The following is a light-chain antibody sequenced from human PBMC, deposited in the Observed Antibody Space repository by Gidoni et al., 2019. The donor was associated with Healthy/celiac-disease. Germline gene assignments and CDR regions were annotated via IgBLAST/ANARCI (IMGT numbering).Light chain of an antibody. J-gene: IGKJ4*01. CDR3: QQYNSYSLT. CDR2: KAS. CDR1: QSISSW. Sequence: DIQMTQSPSTRSASVGDRVTITCRASQSISSWIAWYQQQPGKAPKHVIYKASSLESGVPSSFSGSGSGTEFTLTISSLQPDDFATYYCQQYNSYSLTFGGGTKVEIK. V-gene: IGKV1-5*03.